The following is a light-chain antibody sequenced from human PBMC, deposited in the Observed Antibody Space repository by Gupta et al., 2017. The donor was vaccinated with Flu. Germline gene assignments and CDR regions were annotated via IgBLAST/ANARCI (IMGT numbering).Light chain of an antibody. CDR2: HKD. CDR3: PYYDGATCV. J-gene: IGLJ3*02. CDR1: SGDIASAI. Sequence: TVTISCTRSSGDIASAILQWLQQRPASPPTTVVDHKDLRPSGVLARFSGSVDTSSTSAPLVISGLMTEDDAYYYCPYYDGATCVFGGGTKVTVL. V-gene: IGLV6-57*01.